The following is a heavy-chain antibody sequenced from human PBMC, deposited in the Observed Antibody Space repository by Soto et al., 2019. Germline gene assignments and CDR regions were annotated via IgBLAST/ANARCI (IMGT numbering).Heavy chain of an antibody. V-gene: IGHV4-31*03. Sequence: QVQLQESGPGLVKPSQTLSLTCTVSGGSISSGAYHWNWIRQHPGKGLEWIGYIYYNGGTYYSSSLQSRVDISLDTSRNQFSLRLASVKAADTAVYYCARGSAGRFLGVYYGVDVWGPGTTVTVSS. J-gene: IGHJ6*02. CDR2: IYYNGGT. CDR3: ARGSAGRFLGVYYGVDV. D-gene: IGHD3-3*01. CDR1: GGSISSGAYH.